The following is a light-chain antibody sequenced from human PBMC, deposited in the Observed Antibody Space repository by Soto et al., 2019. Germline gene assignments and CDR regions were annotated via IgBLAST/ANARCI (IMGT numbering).Light chain of an antibody. J-gene: IGLJ2*01. CDR2: KDN. CDR1: VLPKQY. V-gene: IGLV3-25*02. CDR3: QSSDSSGTYVV. Sequence: SYELTQPPSVSLSPGQTARIACSGDVLPKQYAYWYQQKPGQAPVLVIYKDNERPSGIPERFSGSSSGTTVTLTISGVQAEDEADYYCQSSDSSGTYVVFGGGTKLTVL.